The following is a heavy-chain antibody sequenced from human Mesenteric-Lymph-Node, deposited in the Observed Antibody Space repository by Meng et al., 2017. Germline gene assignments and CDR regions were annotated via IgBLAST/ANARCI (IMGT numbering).Heavy chain of an antibody. CDR2: ITWHTGEI. V-gene: IGHV3-9*01. CDR1: GFTFSSHV. Sequence: GGSLRLSCVASGFTFSSHVMHWVRLVPGKGLEWVSGITWHTGEIAYADSVKGRFTLSGDSGENSLYLQMNSLRIEDTALYYCTRSDSRGWHSKYWGQGTPVTVSS. CDR3: TRSDSRGWHSKY. J-gene: IGHJ4*02. D-gene: IGHD3-22*01.